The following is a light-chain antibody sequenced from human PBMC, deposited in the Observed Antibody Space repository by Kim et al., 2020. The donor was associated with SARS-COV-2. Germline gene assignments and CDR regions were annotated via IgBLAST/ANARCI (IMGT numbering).Light chain of an antibody. CDR1: QDISND. CDR3: QKCDSAPWT. Sequence: ASVGDRVTITCRASQDISNDLAWFQLKPGKAPKLLIYAASALQPGVPSRFSGSGSGTDCTLTVTSLQPEDVATYYCQKCDSAPWTFGQGTKVDIK. V-gene: IGKV1-27*01. CDR2: AAS. J-gene: IGKJ1*01.